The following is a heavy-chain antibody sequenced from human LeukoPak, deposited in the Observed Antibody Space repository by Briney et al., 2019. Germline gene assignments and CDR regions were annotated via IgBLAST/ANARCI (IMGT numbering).Heavy chain of an antibody. CDR3: ARDPNRGGN. CDR1: GFTFSSYA. D-gene: IGHD1-14*01. V-gene: IGHV3-30*04. Sequence: GGSLRLSCAASGFTFSSYAMYWVRQAPGKGLEWVAVISYDGSNKYYADSVKGRFTISRDNSKNTLYLQMNSLRAEDTAVYYCARDPNRGGNWGQGTLVTVSS. CDR2: ISYDGSNK. J-gene: IGHJ4*02.